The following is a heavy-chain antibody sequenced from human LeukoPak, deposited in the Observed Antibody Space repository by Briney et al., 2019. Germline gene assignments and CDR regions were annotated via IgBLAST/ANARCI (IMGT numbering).Heavy chain of an antibody. Sequence: PGGSLRLSCAASGFTFSSYAMHWVRQAPGKGLEYVSAISSNGGSTYYANSVKGRFTISRDNSKNTLYLQMGSLRAEDMTVYYCARSPQRYSSSWYCWFDPWGQGTLVTVSS. J-gene: IGHJ5*02. D-gene: IGHD6-13*01. CDR1: GFTFSSYA. CDR3: ARSPQRYSSSWYCWFDP. CDR2: ISSNGGST. V-gene: IGHV3-64*01.